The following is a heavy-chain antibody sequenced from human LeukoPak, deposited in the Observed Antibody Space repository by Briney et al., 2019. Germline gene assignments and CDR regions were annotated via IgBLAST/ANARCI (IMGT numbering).Heavy chain of an antibody. CDR2: INPYSGAT. D-gene: IGHD1-26*01. CDR1: GYTFTGHY. V-gene: IGHV1-2*02. J-gene: IGHJ4*02. CDR3: ARGPWELVELDY. Sequence: ASVKVSCKASGYTFTGHYIHWVRQAPGQALEWMGWINPYSGATNYAQMFQGRVTMTRDTSINTAYMELSRLRSNDTAVYYCARGPWELVELDYWGQGTLVTVSS.